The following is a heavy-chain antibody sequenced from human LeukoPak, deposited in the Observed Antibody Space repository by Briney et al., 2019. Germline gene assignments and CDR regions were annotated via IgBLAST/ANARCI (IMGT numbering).Heavy chain of an antibody. J-gene: IGHJ5*02. V-gene: IGHV1-69*13. D-gene: IGHD6-13*01. CDR1: GGTFSSYA. Sequence: SVKVSCKASGGTFSSYAISWVRQAPGQGLEWMGGIIPIFGTANYAQKFQGRVTITADESTSSAYMELSSLRSEDTAVYYCARSIIGSSPPNWFDPWGQGTLVTVSS. CDR3: ARSIIGSSPPNWFDP. CDR2: IIPIFGTA.